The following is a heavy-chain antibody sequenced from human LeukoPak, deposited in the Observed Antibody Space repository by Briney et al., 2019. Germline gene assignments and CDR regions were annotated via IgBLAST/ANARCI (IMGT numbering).Heavy chain of an antibody. CDR2: IYYSGST. V-gene: IGHV4-59*01. CDR3: ASGYYDSRSYYPVDY. CDR1: ARSISSYY. Sequence: PSETLSLTCTVSARSISSYYWSSIRQPPGKGLEWIGYIYYSGSTNYNPSLKSRVTISVDTSNNQFSLKLRSVTAADTAVSYCASGYYDSRSYYPVDYWGQGTLVTVSS. D-gene: IGHD3-22*01. J-gene: IGHJ4*02.